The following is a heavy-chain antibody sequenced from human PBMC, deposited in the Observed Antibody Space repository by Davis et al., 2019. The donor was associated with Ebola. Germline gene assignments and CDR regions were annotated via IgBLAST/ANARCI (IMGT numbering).Heavy chain of an antibody. V-gene: IGHV4-34*01. J-gene: IGHJ4*02. CDR3: ARGRRYSYGPPRY. CDR1: GGSSSGYN. Sequence: MPSETLSLTCAVYGGSSSGYNWYWIRQPPGTGLEWIGEFNHSGSTNYNPSLTSRVTISVDTSKNQFSLKLSSVTAADTAVYYCARGRRYSYGPPRYWGQGTLVTVSS. D-gene: IGHD5-18*01. CDR2: FNHSGST.